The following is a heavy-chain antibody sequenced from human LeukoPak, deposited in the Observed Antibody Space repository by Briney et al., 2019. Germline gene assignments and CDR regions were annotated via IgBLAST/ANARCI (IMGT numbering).Heavy chain of an antibody. V-gene: IGHV3-73*01. J-gene: IGHJ4*02. CDR1: GSTVSTYG. Sequence: PGGSLSPACAASGSTVSTYGMHWVRQASGKGLEWVGRITTKASSYATAYAASLKGRFLVSRDDSQDTAYLQMNSLRTEDTAVYYCTTYNNGQYSGQRTLVTVSS. D-gene: IGHD1-14*01. CDR2: ITTKASSYAT. CDR3: TTYNNGQY.